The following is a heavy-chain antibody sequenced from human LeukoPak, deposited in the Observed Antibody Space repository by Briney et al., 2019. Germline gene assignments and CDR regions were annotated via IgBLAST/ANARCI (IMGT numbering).Heavy chain of an antibody. Sequence: ASVKVSCKASGYTFANYGFNWVRQAPGQRLEWMGWINAGNGNTKYSQKFQGRVTITRDTSASTAYMELSSLRSEDTAVYYCARGYCSSTSCFRFGMDVWGQGTTVTVSS. D-gene: IGHD2-2*01. J-gene: IGHJ6*02. V-gene: IGHV1-3*01. CDR1: GYTFANYG. CDR3: ARGYCSSTSCFRFGMDV. CDR2: INAGNGNT.